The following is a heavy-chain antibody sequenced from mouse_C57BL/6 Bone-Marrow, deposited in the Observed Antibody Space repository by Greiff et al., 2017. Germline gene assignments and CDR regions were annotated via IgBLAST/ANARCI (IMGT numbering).Heavy chain of an antibody. D-gene: IGHD2-4*01. CDR2: IYLGNGYT. CDR1: GYTFTSYG. J-gene: IGHJ2*01. V-gene: IGHV1-58*01. Sequence: EVQLQESGAELVRPGSSVKMSCKTSGYTFTSYGINWVKQRPGQGLEWIGYIYLGNGYTEYNEKFKDKATLTSDTSSSTAYMQLSSLTSEDSAIYFCARGQEDYDDWGQGTTLTVSS. CDR3: ARGQEDYDD.